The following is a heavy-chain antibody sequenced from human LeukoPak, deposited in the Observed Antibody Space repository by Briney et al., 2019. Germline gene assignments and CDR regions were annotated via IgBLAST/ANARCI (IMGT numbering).Heavy chain of an antibody. D-gene: IGHD3-10*01. Sequence: ASVKVSCKASGYTFTGYYIHWVRQAPGQGLEWMGWISPNSGGTNYAQKFQGRVTMTRDTSISTAYMELGRLRSDDTAMYYCARGLMGTMVRGVIIIWGQGTLVTVSS. CDR2: ISPNSGGT. V-gene: IGHV1-2*02. CDR1: GYTFTGYY. CDR3: ARGLMGTMVRGVIII. J-gene: IGHJ4*02.